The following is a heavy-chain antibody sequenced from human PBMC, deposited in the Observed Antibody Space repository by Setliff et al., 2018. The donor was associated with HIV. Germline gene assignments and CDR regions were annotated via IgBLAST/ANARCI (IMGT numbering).Heavy chain of an antibody. CDR3: ARGCHGTSWTDY. V-gene: IGHV4-39*07. J-gene: IGHJ4*02. D-gene: IGHD6-13*01. Sequence: PSETLSLTCTVSGGSITSYYWDWIRQPPGKGLEWIGSIYYSGSTYYNPSLKSRVTMSVDTSTSRLSLKVHSVTAADTAMYYCARGCHGTSWTDYWGQGTLVTVS. CDR2: IYYSGST. CDR1: GGSITSYY.